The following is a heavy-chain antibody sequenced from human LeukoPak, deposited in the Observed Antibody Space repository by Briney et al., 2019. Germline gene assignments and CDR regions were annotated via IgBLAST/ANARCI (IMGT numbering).Heavy chain of an antibody. CDR2: IYTSGST. V-gene: IGHV4-4*07. CDR3: ARDSSSSPGNEEPKWYNWFDP. CDR1: GGSISSYY. D-gene: IGHD6-13*01. J-gene: IGHJ5*02. Sequence: SETLSLTCTVSGGSISSYYWSWIRQPAGKGLEWIGRIYTSGSTNYNPSLKGRVTMSVDTSKNQFSLKLSSVTAADTAVYYCARDSSSSPGNEEPKWYNWFDPWGQGTLVTVSS.